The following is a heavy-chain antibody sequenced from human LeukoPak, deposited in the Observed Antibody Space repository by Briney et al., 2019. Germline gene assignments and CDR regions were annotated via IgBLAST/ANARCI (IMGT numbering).Heavy chain of an antibody. V-gene: IGHV3-48*02. D-gene: IGHD2-15*01. J-gene: IGHJ4*02. Sequence: GGSLRLSCAAYEFTFSSYSINWVRQAPGKGPEWIAYISKSSDTIKSADSVAGRFTISRDNAKNSLYLQMNSLRDEDTAVYYCARAKLRTAWPVGEFGFWGQGTLVTVSS. CDR1: EFTFSSYS. CDR3: ARAKLRTAWPVGEFGF. CDR2: ISKSSDTI.